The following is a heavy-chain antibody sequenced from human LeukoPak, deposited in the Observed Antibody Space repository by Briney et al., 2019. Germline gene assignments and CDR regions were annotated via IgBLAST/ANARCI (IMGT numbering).Heavy chain of an antibody. J-gene: IGHJ4*02. D-gene: IGHD1-26*01. CDR3: ARDSPIYSGSYFFDY. Sequence: GGSLRLSCAASGFTFSSYWMHWVRQAPGKGLVWVSRINSDGTSTNYADSVKGRFTISRDNAKNTLYLRMNSLRAEDTAVYYCARDSPIYSGSYFFDYWGQGTLVTVSS. CDR1: GFTFSSYW. V-gene: IGHV3-74*01. CDR2: INSDGTST.